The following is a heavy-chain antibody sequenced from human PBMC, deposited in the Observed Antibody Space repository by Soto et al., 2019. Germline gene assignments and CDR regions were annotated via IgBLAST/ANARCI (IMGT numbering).Heavy chain of an antibody. V-gene: IGHV1-69*06. J-gene: IGHJ6*02. Sequence: GASVTVSCKASGGTFRSDAISWVRQAPRQGLAWMGGIIPIFGTAKYAQKFQGRVTITADKSTSTAYMELSSLRSEDTAVYYCARGEELAYGGKKDYYYGMDVWGQGTTVTVSS. CDR1: GGTFRSDA. D-gene: IGHD2-15*01. CDR2: IIPIFGTA. CDR3: ARGEELAYGGKKDYYYGMDV.